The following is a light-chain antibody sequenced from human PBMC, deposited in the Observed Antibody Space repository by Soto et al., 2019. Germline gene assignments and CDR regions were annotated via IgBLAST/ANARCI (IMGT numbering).Light chain of an antibody. CDR3: AAWDDSLNGWV. V-gene: IGLV1-44*01. CDR2: SNN. CDR1: SSNIGSNT. J-gene: IGLJ3*02. Sequence: QSVLTQPPSASGTPGQRVTISCSGSSSNIGSNTVNWYQQLPGTAPKLLIYSNNQRPSGVPDRFSGSKSGTSASLAISGLQSEYEDDYYCAAWDDSLNGWVFGGGTKLTVL.